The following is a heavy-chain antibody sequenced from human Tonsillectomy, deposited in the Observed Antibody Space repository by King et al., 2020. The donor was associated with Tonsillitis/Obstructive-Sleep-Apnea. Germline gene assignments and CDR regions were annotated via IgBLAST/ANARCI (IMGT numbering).Heavy chain of an antibody. CDR1: GGYISSYY. J-gene: IGHJ4*02. CDR2: NYNSGST. CDR3: AKRRGYSYGYYFDY. D-gene: IGHD5-18*01. V-gene: IGHV4-59*01. Sequence: VQLQESGQGMVKPSETQSLTCTVSGGYISSYYWSWIRQPPGKGLEWMAYNYNSGSTNYNPSLKSRVTISVDTSKNQLYLKLSSVTAADTAVYYCAKRRGYSYGYYFDYWGQGSLVTVSS.